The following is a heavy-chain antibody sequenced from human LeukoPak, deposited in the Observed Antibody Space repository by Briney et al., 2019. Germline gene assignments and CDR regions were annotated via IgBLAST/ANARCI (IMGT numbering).Heavy chain of an antibody. V-gene: IGHV3-30*04. CDR3: AELGITMNGGV. Sequence: GGSLRLSCVTSGFTFSRYTIHWVRQAPGKGLEWVALISYDGSNRYYADSVKGRFTISRDNSKNTVYLQMNSLRAEDTAVYYCAELGITMNGGVWGKGTTVTISS. CDR2: ISYDGSNR. CDR1: GFTFSRYT. J-gene: IGHJ6*04. D-gene: IGHD3-10*02.